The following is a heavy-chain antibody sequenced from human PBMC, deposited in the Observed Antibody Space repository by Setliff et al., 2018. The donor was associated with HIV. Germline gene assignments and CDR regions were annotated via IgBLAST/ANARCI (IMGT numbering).Heavy chain of an antibody. CDR2: ISPKYGGT. D-gene: IGHD5-12*01. CDR1: GYSFSDYY. J-gene: IGHJ4*02. V-gene: IGHV1-2*02. Sequence: ASVKVSCKASGYSFSDYYIHWVRQAPGHGFQWMGWISPKYGGTNYAQNFQGRVTMTRYTSISTAYMELSSLGSDDTAVYYCARDVGRDGYCFDHWGQGTLVTVSS. CDR3: ARDVGRDGYCFDH.